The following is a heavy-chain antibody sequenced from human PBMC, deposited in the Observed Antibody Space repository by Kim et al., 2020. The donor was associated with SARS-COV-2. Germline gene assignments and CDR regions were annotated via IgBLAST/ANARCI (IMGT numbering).Heavy chain of an antibody. CDR3: ARVAGDSGPYPSYFD. V-gene: IGHV4-30-4*01. J-gene: IGHJ4*01. D-gene: IGHD3-10*01. Sequence: SETMSLTCTVSGASMSSGDYYWSWIRQPPGKGLEWIGRISNSGTTYYNPFLESRVIILLDMSKNQFSLKLSSETAADTAVYYCARVAGDSGPYPSYFD. CDR2: ISNSGTT. CDR1: GASMSSGDYY.